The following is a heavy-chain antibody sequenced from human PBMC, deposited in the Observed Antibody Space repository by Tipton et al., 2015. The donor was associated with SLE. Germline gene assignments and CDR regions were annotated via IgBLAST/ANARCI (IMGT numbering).Heavy chain of an antibody. D-gene: IGHD1-1*01. J-gene: IGHJ4*02. CDR1: GGSLNNHF. V-gene: IGHV4-4*07. Sequence: TLSLTCTVSGGSLNNHFCRWIRQSAGKGQEWIGRVSPSGGTNYNPSLKSRVTMSVDTSRNQFSLRLTSVTAADTAIYYCARSTNWNSAAYSFDLWGQGTLVTVSS. CDR3: ARSTNWNSAAYSFDL. CDR2: VSPSGGT.